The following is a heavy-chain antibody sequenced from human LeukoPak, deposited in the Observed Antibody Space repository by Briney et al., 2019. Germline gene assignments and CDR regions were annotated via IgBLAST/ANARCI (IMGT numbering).Heavy chain of an antibody. V-gene: IGHV4-39*01. D-gene: IGHD3-16*02. Sequence: SETLSLTCTVSGGSISSSSYYWGWIRQPPGKGLEWIGSIYYSGSTYYNPSLKSRVTISVDTSKNQFSLKLSSVTAADTAVYYCARGESYDYVWGSYQTYYFDYWGQGTLVTVSS. CDR3: ARGESYDYVWGSYQTYYFDY. CDR1: GGSISSSSYY. CDR2: IYYSGST. J-gene: IGHJ4*02.